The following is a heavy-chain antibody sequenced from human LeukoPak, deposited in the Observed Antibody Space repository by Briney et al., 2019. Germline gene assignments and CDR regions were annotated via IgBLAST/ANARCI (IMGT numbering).Heavy chain of an antibody. J-gene: IGHJ4*02. D-gene: IGHD2-15*01. CDR2: ISSSSSYI. CDR3: AREGISSCSAGTCYPLDY. Sequence: GGSLRLSCAASGFTFSSYSMNWVRQAPGKGLEWVSSISSSSSYIYYADSVKGRFTVSRDNAKKSLYLQMNSLRAEDTAVFYCAREGISSCSAGTCYPLDYWGQGTLVTVSS. CDR1: GFTFSSYS. V-gene: IGHV3-21*01.